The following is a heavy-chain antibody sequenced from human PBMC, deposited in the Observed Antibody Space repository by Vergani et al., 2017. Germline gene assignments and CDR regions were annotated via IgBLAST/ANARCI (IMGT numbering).Heavy chain of an antibody. J-gene: IGHJ4*02. Sequence: EVQLVESGGGLVQPGMSLRLSCAASGFTFDDYAMHWVRQAPGKGLEWVSGISWNSGSIGYADSVKGRFTISRDNAKNSLYLQMNSLRAEDMALYYCAKSDYYDSSGSLDYWGQGTLVTVSS. CDR3: AKSDYYDSSGSLDY. D-gene: IGHD3-22*01. V-gene: IGHV3-9*03. CDR2: ISWNSGSI. CDR1: GFTFDDYA.